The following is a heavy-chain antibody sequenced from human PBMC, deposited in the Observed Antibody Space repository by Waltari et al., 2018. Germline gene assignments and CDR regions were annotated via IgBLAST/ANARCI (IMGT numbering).Heavy chain of an antibody. V-gene: IGHV4-39*07. D-gene: IGHD6-13*01. J-gene: IGHJ3*02. CDR2: IYFAGST. CDR3: AREVGGSSWSTTPRGDAFDI. CDR1: GDSLGCGYYY. Sequence: QLQLRESGPGLLKPSETLSLTCSVSGDSLGCGYYYWCWFRQAPGKGLEWFGSIYFAGSTYYNPSLKSRLTISVDTSKNQFSLRLSSVTAADTAVYYCAREVGGSSWSTTPRGDAFDIWGQGTMVTVSS.